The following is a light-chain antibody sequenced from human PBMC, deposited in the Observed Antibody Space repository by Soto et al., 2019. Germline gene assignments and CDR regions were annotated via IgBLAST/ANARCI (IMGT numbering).Light chain of an antibody. CDR3: ASYAGNNVV. V-gene: IGLV2-8*01. CDR1: SSDVGGYNY. J-gene: IGLJ2*01. Sequence: QSVLTQPPSASGSPGQSVAISCTGTSSDVGGYNYVSGYQQHSGKAPKLMIYEVTRRPSGVPARFAVSKSGSTASLTVSGLQAEDEADYYRASYAGNNVVVGGGTKLTVL. CDR2: EVT.